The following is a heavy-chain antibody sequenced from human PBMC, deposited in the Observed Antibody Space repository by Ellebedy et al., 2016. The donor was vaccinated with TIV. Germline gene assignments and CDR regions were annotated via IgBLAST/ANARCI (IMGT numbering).Heavy chain of an antibody. CDR3: AREFDDYFFDY. CDR2: IWYDGSNK. CDR1: GFTFSSYG. D-gene: IGHD2-21*02. V-gene: IGHV3-30*02. J-gene: IGHJ4*02. Sequence: GGSLRLSCAASGFTFSSYGMHWVRQAPGKELEWVAFIWYDGSNKYYADSVKGRFTISRDNSKNTLYLQLNSLRTEDTAVYYCAREFDDYFFDYWGQGTLVTVSS.